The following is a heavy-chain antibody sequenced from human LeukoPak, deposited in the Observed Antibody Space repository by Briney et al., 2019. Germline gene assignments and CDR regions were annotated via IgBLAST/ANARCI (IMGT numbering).Heavy chain of an antibody. CDR2: INHSGST. Sequence: PSETLSLTFAVYGGSFSGYYWSWIPQPPGKGLEWIGEINHSGSTNYNPSLKSRVTISVDTSKNQFSLKLSSLTAADTAVYYCARSYYDFLSGYYTLYFDYWGQGTLVTVSS. CDR3: ARSYYDFLSGYYTLYFDY. CDR1: GGSFSGYY. D-gene: IGHD3-3*01. J-gene: IGHJ4*02. V-gene: IGHV4-34*01.